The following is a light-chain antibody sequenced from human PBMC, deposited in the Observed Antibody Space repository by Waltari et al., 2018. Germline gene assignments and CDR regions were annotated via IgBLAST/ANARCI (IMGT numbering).Light chain of an antibody. CDR3: QNRSNLIT. CDR1: QSVGSN. CDR2: DVS. Sequence: EIVLTQSPATLSLSPGERATLSCRASQSVGSNLAWYQQNSGQAPGLLIYDVSRRATGTPARFSGSGSGTDFTLTISSLEPEDFAVYYCQNRSNLITFGQGTRLEIK. V-gene: IGKV3-11*01. J-gene: IGKJ5*01.